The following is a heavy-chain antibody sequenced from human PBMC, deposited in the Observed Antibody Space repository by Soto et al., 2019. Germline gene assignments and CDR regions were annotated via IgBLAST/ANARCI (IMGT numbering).Heavy chain of an antibody. CDR2: IYISGNT. CDR1: GFIVSNSY. Sequence: EVQLVESGGGLVQPGGSLRLSCEVSGFIVSNSYMSWVRQAPGKGLEWISVIYISGNTHYAGSVKGRFTISRDSSKNMLFLQMNNLRADDTAMYYCARGGGSASSSRRWGQGTMVTVSS. J-gene: IGHJ3*01. V-gene: IGHV3-66*01. D-gene: IGHD6-6*01. CDR3: ARGGGSASSSRR.